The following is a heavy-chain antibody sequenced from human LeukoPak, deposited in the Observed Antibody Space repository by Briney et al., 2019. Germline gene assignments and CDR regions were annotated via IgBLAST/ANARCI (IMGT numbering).Heavy chain of an antibody. CDR3: ARNLPMLF. Sequence: GRSLRLSCAASGFTVSSNYMSWVRQAPGKGLEWVSVIYSDSSTYYADSVKGRFTISRDKSKNTLYLQMNSLRAEDTAMYYCARNLPMLFGGQGTLVTVSS. CDR2: IYSDSST. D-gene: IGHD3-10*02. J-gene: IGHJ4*02. CDR1: GFTVSSNY. V-gene: IGHV3-53*01.